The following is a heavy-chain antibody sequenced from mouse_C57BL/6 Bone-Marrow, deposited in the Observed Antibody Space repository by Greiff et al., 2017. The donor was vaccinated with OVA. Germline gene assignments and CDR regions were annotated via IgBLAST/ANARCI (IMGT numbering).Heavy chain of an antibody. D-gene: IGHD6-1*01. CDR3: ARRDASGAMDY. Sequence: EVQLQQSGPELVKPGASVKISCKASGYTFTDYYMNWVKQSHGKSLEWIGDINPNNGGTSYNQKFKGKATLTVDKSSSTAYMELRSLTSEDSAVYYCARRDASGAMDYWGQGTSVTVSS. CDR1: GYTFTDYY. CDR2: INPNNGGT. J-gene: IGHJ4*01. V-gene: IGHV1-26*01.